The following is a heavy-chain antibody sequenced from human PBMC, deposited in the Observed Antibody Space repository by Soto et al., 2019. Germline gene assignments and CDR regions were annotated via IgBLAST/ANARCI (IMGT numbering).Heavy chain of an antibody. V-gene: IGHV4-4*02. D-gene: IGHD2-15*01. CDR3: ARGSTGLLDY. J-gene: IGHJ4*02. CDR1: SGFISSSKW. CDR2: IYDSGGT. Sequence: QVQLQESGPGLVKPSGTLSLTCVVSSGFISSSKWWSWVRQPPGKGLEWIGEIYDSGGTNYNPSLKSRVTLSRDKSYNQFSLNLSSVTAADKAMYYCARGSTGLLDYWGQGTLVTVSS.